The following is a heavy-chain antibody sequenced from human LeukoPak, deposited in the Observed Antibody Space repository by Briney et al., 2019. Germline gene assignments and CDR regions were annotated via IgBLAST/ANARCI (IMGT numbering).Heavy chain of an antibody. V-gene: IGHV1-69*01. J-gene: IGHJ4*02. Sequence: GSSVKVSCKASGGTFSSYAISWVRQAPGQGLEWTGGIIPIFGTANYAQKFQGRVTITADESTSTAYMELSSLRSEDTAVYYCARDQHPYCSSTSCYGGFRYWGQGTLVTVSS. CDR1: GGTFSSYA. D-gene: IGHD2-2*01. CDR2: IIPIFGTA. CDR3: ARDQHPYCSSTSCYGGFRY.